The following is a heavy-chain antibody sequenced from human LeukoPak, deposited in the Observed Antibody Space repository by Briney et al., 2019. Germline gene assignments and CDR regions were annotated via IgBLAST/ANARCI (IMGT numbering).Heavy chain of an antibody. D-gene: IGHD3-22*01. V-gene: IGHV4-39*01. CDR3: ACSTDSSRYFFDY. CDR1: GGSISSSSYY. CDR2: IFYGGNT. J-gene: IGHJ4*02. Sequence: SETLSLTCTVSGGSISSSSYYWDWIRQPPGKGLEWIGSIFYGGNTYYNPSLKSRVTLSVDTSKNQFSLKLSSVTAADTAVYYCACSTDSSRYFFDYWGQGTLVTVSS.